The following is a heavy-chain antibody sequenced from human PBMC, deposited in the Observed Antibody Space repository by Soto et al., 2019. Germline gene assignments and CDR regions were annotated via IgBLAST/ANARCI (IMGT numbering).Heavy chain of an antibody. CDR2: IYYSGST. J-gene: IGHJ4*02. Sequence: SETLSLTCTVSGGSISSYYWSWIRQPPGKGLEWIGYIYYSGSTNYNPSLKSRVTISVDTSKNQFSLKLSSVTAADTAVYYCARAVEWGASPYLFDYWGQGTLVTVSS. CDR3: ARAVEWGASPYLFDY. V-gene: IGHV4-59*01. CDR1: GGSISSYY. D-gene: IGHD1-26*01.